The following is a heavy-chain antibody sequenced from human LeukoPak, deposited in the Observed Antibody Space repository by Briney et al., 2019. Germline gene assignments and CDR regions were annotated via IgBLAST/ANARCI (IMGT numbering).Heavy chain of an antibody. Sequence: AGGSLRLSCAASGFTFSSYWMRGVRQAPGKGLEWVANIKHDASEKYFMESLKGRFTISRDNAKNSLYLQMNSLRAEDTAVYYCARGYYDSNAQLFDYWGQGTLVTVSS. CDR2: IKHDASEK. V-gene: IGHV3-7*01. CDR3: ARGYYDSNAQLFDY. J-gene: IGHJ4*02. D-gene: IGHD3-22*01. CDR1: GFTFSSYW.